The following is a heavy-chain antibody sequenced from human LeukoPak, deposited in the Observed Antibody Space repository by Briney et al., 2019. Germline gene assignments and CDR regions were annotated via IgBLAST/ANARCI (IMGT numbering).Heavy chain of an antibody. D-gene: IGHD4-17*01. CDR2: IIPIFGTA. CDR1: GGTFSSYA. V-gene: IGHV1-69*06. Sequence: GASVKVSCKASGGTFSSYAISWVRQAPGQGLEWMGGIIPIFGTANYAQKFQGRVTIIADKSTSTAYMELSSLRSEDTAVYYCARFHDYGGVYWGQGTLVTVSS. J-gene: IGHJ4*02. CDR3: ARFHDYGGVY.